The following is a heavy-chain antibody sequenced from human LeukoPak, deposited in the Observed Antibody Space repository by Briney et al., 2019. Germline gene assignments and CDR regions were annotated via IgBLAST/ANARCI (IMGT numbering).Heavy chain of an antibody. CDR3: ARQGGGFWYFDL. CDR2: IYYSGST. Sequence: SETLSLTCTVSGGSISSYYWSWIRQPPRKRLEWIGYIYYSGSTNYNPSLKSRVTISVDTSKNQFSLKLSSVTAADTAVYYCARQGGGFWYFDLWGRGTLVTVSS. J-gene: IGHJ2*01. D-gene: IGHD6-25*01. V-gene: IGHV4-59*08. CDR1: GGSISSYY.